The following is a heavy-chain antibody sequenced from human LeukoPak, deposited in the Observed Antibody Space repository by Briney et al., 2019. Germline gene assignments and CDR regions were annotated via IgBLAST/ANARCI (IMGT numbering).Heavy chain of an antibody. CDR1: GYTLTSYY. V-gene: IGHV1-46*01. CDR3: ARDWGSLTWIYDY. D-gene: IGHD3-16*01. CDR2: INPSDGST. J-gene: IGHJ4*02. Sequence: ASLKVPCKASGYTLTSYYIHWVRQAPGQGLEGMGIINPSDGSTSYEQKFQGRVTMTRDTSTSTVYMELSSLRSEDTAVHYCARDWGSLTWIYDYWGQGTLVTVSS.